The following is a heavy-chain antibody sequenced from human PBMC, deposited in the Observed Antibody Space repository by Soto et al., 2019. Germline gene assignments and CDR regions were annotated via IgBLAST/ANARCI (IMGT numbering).Heavy chain of an antibody. CDR1: GGSISSYY. D-gene: IGHD3-10*01. CDR3: ARDGSERPATY. CDR2: IYSSGTT. J-gene: IGHJ4*02. V-gene: IGHV4-59*01. Sequence: PSETLSLTCTVSGGSISSYYWSWIRQPPGKGLEWIGYIYSSGTTNYNPSLKSRVTISVDTSKNQFSLKLNSVTAADTAVYYCARDGSERPATYWGQGILVTVSS.